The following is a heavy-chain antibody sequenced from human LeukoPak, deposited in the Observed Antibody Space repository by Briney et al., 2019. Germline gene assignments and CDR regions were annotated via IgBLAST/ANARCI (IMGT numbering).Heavy chain of an antibody. D-gene: IGHD1-26*01. Sequence: GGSLRLSCAAFGFTFSSYEMNWVRQAPGKGLEWVSYISRSGGTIYYADSVKGRFTISRDNAKNSLYLQMNSLRAEDTAVYYCAREPYVGSYFPDYWGQGTLVTVSS. V-gene: IGHV3-48*03. CDR1: GFTFSSYE. CDR2: ISRSGGTI. CDR3: AREPYVGSYFPDY. J-gene: IGHJ4*02.